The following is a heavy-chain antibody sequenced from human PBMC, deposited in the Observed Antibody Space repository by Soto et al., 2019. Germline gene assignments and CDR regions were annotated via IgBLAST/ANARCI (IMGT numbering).Heavy chain of an antibody. V-gene: IGHV1-69*01. J-gene: IGHJ4*02. CDR2: IIPFYNTL. D-gene: IGHD6-13*01. Sequence: QAQVVQSGAEVRKPGSSVKVSCKASEGTFNSYAIAWVRQAPGQGLEWMGGIIPFYNTLNYAQKFQDRVTITADASTNTVYMELSSLRSDDTAVYFCASGASRWYPYFFDSWAQGTLVTVSS. CDR3: ASGASRWYPYFFDS. CDR1: EGTFNSYA.